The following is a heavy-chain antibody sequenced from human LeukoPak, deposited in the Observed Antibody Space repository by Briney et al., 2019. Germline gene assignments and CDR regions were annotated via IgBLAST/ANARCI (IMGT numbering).Heavy chain of an antibody. CDR2: INPSGGST. Sequence: GASVKVSCKASGYTFTSYYMHWVRQAPGQGLEWMGIINPSGGSTSYAQKFQGRVTMTRDTSTSTVYMELSSLRSEDTAVYYCARWTERNYDTLTGSIRIWYYFDYWGQGTLVTVSS. CDR1: GYTFTSYY. CDR3: ARWTERNYDTLTGSIRIWYYFDY. D-gene: IGHD3-9*01. J-gene: IGHJ4*02. V-gene: IGHV1-46*01.